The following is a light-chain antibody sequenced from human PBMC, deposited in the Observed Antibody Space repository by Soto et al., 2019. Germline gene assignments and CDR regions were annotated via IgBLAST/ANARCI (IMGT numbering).Light chain of an antibody. CDR1: QSISSW. CDR2: KAS. CDR3: QPYYS. V-gene: IGKV1-5*03. Sequence: DIQMTQSPSTLSASLGDRVTITCRASQSISSWLAWYQQKPGKAPKLLIYKASSLESGVPSRFSGSGYWTEFTLTISNLQPDDFATYYCQPYYSFGQGTKLEIK. J-gene: IGKJ2*01.